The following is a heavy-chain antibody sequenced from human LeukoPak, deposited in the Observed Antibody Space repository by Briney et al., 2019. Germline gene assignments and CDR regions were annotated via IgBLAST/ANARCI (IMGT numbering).Heavy chain of an antibody. D-gene: IGHD2/OR15-2a*01. CDR1: GGSISSSCYY. Sequence: SETLSLTCTVSGGSISSSCYYWGWIRQPPGKGLVWIGSIYYSGSTYYNPSLKSRVTISVETSKTRFSLKLSSVTAADTAVYYCPRQPRPFSFVYWGQRSLVTVSS. V-gene: IGHV4-39*01. CDR2: IYYSGST. CDR3: PRQPRPFSFVY. J-gene: IGHJ4*02.